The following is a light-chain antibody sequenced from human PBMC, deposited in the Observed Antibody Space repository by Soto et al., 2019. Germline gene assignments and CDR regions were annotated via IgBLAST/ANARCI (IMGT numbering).Light chain of an antibody. CDR3: QQFNNCSFT. Sequence: EIVMTQSPATLSVSPGERATLSCRASQSVNSNLAWYQQKPGQAPRLVIYGASSRATGLPARFSGSGSGTDFTLTISSLQYEDFVDYYCQQFNNCSFTFGGGTKVEIK. V-gene: IGKV3-15*01. J-gene: IGKJ4*01. CDR2: GAS. CDR1: QSVNSN.